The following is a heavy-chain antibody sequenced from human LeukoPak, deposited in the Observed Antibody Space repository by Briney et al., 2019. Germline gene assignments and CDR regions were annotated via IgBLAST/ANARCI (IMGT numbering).Heavy chain of an antibody. CDR2: INHSGST. CDR1: DGSFSSYY. Sequence: SETLSLTCGVYDGSFSSYYWSWIRQPPGKGLEWIGEINHSGSTNYNPSLKSRVTISVDTSKNQFSLKLSSVTAADTAVYYCASHGVAAEVHWFDPWGQGTLVTVSS. CDR3: ASHGVAAEVHWFDP. J-gene: IGHJ5*02. D-gene: IGHD2-15*01. V-gene: IGHV4-34*01.